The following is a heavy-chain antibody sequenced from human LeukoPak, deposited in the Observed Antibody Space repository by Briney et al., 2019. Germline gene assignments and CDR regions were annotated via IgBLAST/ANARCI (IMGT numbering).Heavy chain of an antibody. CDR2: IYHSGST. V-gene: IGHV4-30-2*01. Sequence: SETLSLTCAVSGGSISSGGYSWSWIRQPPGKGLEWIGYIYHSGSTYYNPSPKSRVTISVDRSKNQFSLKLSSVTAADTAVYYCAAAKLSIDYWGQGTLVTVSS. J-gene: IGHJ4*02. CDR1: GGSISSGGYS. CDR3: AAAKLSIDY. D-gene: IGHD6-25*01.